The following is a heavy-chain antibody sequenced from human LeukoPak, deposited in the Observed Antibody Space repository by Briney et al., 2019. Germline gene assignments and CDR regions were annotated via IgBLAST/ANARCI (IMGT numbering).Heavy chain of an antibody. V-gene: IGHV3-7*01. CDR2: IKQDGSEK. D-gene: IGHD6-19*01. CDR1: GFTFSSHC. Sequence: GGSLRLSCEASGFTFSSHCMSWVRQAPGKGLEWVANIKQDGSEKYYVDSVKGRFTISRDNAKNSLYPQMSILRAADTAVYYCARVRIAVAVSAFDIWGQGIMVTVSS. CDR3: ARVRIAVAVSAFDI. J-gene: IGHJ3*02.